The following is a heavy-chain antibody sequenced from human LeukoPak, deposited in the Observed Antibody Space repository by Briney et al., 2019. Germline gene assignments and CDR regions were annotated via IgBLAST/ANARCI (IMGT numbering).Heavy chain of an antibody. CDR3: ARMEDTVSYYYGMDA. D-gene: IGHD5-18*01. Sequence: PSQTLSLTCTVSGGSISSGGYYWSWIRQHPGRGLEWIGYIYYSGSTYYNPSLKSRVTISVDTSKNQFSLKLSSVTAADTAVYYCARMEDTVSYYYGMDAWGQGTTVTVSS. CDR1: GGSISSGGYY. J-gene: IGHJ6*02. V-gene: IGHV4-31*03. CDR2: IYYSGST.